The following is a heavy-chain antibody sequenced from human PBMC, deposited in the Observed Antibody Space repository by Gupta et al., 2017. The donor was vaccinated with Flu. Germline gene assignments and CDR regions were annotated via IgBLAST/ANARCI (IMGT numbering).Heavy chain of an antibody. CDR2: INHSGST. Sequence: QVQLQQWGAGLLKPSETLSLTCAVYGGSFSGYYWSWIRQPPGKGLEWIGEINHSGSTNYNPSLKSRVTISVDTSKNQFSLKLSSVTAADTAVYYCAREGTKYDYVWGSYRHRDSFDYWGQGTLVTVSS. V-gene: IGHV4-34*01. J-gene: IGHJ4*02. CDR1: GGSFSGYY. CDR3: AREGTKYDYVWGSYRHRDSFDY. D-gene: IGHD3-16*02.